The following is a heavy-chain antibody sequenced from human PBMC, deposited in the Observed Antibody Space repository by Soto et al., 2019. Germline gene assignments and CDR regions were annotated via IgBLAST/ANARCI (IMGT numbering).Heavy chain of an antibody. CDR2: INPSGGST. J-gene: IGHJ6*03. D-gene: IGHD3-3*01. CDR1: GYTFTSYY. CDR3: AIYDFWSGYYPAMDYYYYMDV. Sequence: QVQLVQSGAEVKKPGASVKVSCKASGYTFTSYYMHWVRQAPGQGLEWMGMINPSGGSTSYAQKFQGRVTMTRDTSTSTVYMELSSLRSEDTAVYYCAIYDFWSGYYPAMDYYYYMDVWGKGTTVTVSS. V-gene: IGHV1-46*01.